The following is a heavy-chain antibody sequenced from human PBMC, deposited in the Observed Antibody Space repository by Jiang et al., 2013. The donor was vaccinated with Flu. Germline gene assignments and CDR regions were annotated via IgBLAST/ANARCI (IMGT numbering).Heavy chain of an antibody. J-gene: IGHJ4*02. V-gene: IGHV1-3*04. CDR2: INTFNGNT. CDR1: GYTFGNDA. Sequence: GAEVKKPGASVKVSCKASGYTFGNDAMHWVRQAPGQRLEWMGWINTFNGNTKYSQKFQGRVTIIRDTSANTAYMEVSSLRSEDTAVYYCARQPGRFDPIDYWGQGTLVTVSS. CDR3: ARQPGRFDPIDY. D-gene: IGHD3-3*01.